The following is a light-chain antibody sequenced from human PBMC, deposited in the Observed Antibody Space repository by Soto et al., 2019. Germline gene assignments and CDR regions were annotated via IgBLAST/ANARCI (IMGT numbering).Light chain of an antibody. CDR2: GAS. CDR1: QSVTNNQ. Sequence: EIVLTQSPGTLSLSPGERATLSCRASQSVTNNQFAWFRQKPGQAPRLLIYGASSRATGIPDRFSGSGSGTDFTLTISRLEPEDFAVYYCQQYGSSRPITFGQGTRLEIK. CDR3: QQYGSSRPIT. V-gene: IGKV3-20*01. J-gene: IGKJ5*01.